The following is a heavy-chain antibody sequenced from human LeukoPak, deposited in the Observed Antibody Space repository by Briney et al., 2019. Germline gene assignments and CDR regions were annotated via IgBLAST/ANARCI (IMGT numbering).Heavy chain of an antibody. Sequence: ASVKVSCKASGYTFTSYGISWVRQAPGQGLEWMGRISASNGNTNYAQNLQGRVTMTTDTSTNTAYMELRSLRSDDTAVYYCARVDGSGFWSAGQYFQHWGQGTLVTVSS. CDR1: GYTFTSYG. J-gene: IGHJ1*01. V-gene: IGHV1-18*01. D-gene: IGHD3-3*01. CDR3: ARVDGSGFWSAGQYFQH. CDR2: ISASNGNT.